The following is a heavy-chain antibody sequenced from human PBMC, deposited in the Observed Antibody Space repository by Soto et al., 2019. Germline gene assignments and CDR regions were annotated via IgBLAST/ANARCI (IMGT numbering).Heavy chain of an antibody. V-gene: IGHV3-30*18. CDR3: AKDYGDYPYYYYYGMDV. D-gene: IGHD4-17*01. J-gene: IGHJ6*02. CDR2: ISYDGSNK. Sequence: QVQLVESGGGVVQPGRSLRLSCAASGFTFSSYGMHWVRQAPGKGLEWAAVISYDGSNKYYADSVKGRFTISRDNSKNTLYLQMNSLRAEDTAVYYCAKDYGDYPYYYYYGMDVWGQGTTVTVSS. CDR1: GFTFSSYG.